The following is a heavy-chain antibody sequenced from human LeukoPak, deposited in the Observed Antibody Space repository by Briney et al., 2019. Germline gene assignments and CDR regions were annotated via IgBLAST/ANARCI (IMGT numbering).Heavy chain of an antibody. CDR2: ISDGGTYK. J-gene: IGHJ4*02. V-gene: IGHV3-21*01. CDR3: ASSAPATATTDY. Sequence: RGSLRLSSAASGFTLRTYSMNWSRQAPGKGLEWVSSISDGGTYKYYADSVKGRFTISRDSAKNSLYLQMNSLRAEDTAVHYCASSAPATATTDYWGQGTLVTVSS. D-gene: IGHD2-15*01. CDR1: GFTLRTYS.